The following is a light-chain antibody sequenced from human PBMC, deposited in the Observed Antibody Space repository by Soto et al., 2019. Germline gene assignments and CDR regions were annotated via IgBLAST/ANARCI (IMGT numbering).Light chain of an antibody. CDR2: DTS. Sequence: EFVLTQSPATLSLSPGERATISCRASQSVGSFLAWYQQKPGQAPRLLIYDTSIRATGIPARFSGSWSGTDFTLTISSLEPEDFAVYYCQQRNSWPPTFTFGQGTRLEIK. CDR1: QSVGSF. CDR3: QQRNSWPPTFT. V-gene: IGKV3-11*01. J-gene: IGKJ5*01.